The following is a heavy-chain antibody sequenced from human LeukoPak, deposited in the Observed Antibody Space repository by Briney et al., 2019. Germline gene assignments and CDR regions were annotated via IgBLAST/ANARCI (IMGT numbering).Heavy chain of an antibody. D-gene: IGHD1-26*01. Sequence: GGSLRLSCAASGFTFSNYAMSWVRQAPGKGLDWVSDISGSGGSTYYADSVKGRFTISRDNSKDALDLQMNSLRAKDTAVYYCAKHPIVGATGNFDYWGQGTLVTVSS. CDR2: ISGSGGST. J-gene: IGHJ4*02. CDR1: GFTFSNYA. CDR3: AKHPIVGATGNFDY. V-gene: IGHV3-23*01.